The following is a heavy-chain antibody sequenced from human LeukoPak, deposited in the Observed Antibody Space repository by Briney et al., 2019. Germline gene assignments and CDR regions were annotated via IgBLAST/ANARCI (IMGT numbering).Heavy chain of an antibody. J-gene: IGHJ4*02. D-gene: IGHD2-2*01. V-gene: IGHV3-30-3*01. CDR2: ISFAGTNK. Sequence: GGSLRLSCAASGFTFSNSAMHWVRQAPGPGLEWVAVISFAGTNKYYADSVKGRFTISRDNSKNTLYVQQNSLRGDDTGVYYCAAGSSFECSRTSCPPTDYWGQGSLVTVCS. CDR1: GFTFSNSA. CDR3: AAGSSFECSRTSCPPTDY.